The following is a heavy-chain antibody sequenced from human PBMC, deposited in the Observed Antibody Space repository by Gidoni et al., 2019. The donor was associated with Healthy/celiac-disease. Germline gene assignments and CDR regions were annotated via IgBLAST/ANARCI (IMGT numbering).Heavy chain of an antibody. CDR1: GFTFSNAW. CDR3: TTHLRPYSGSYKDY. V-gene: IGHV3-15*01. CDR2: IKSKTDGGTT. J-gene: IGHJ4*02. D-gene: IGHD1-26*01. Sequence: EVQLVESGGGLVKPGGSLRLSCAASGFTFSNAWMHWVRQAPGKGLEWVGRIKSKTDGGTTDYAAPVKGRFTISRDDSKNTLYLQMNSLKTEDTAVYYCTTHLRPYSGSYKDYWGQGTLVTVSS.